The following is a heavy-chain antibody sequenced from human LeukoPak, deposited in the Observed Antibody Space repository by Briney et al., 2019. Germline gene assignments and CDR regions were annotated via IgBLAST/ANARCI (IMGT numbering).Heavy chain of an antibody. CDR1: GFSISSDDC. CDR2: ISNRGSP. CDR3: VREGGFYYTASPNSWFDP. V-gene: IGHV4-38-2*02. Sequence: TSETLSLTCLVSGFSISSDDCWGWIRQPPGKGLEWIGSISNRGSPYYNPSLKSRVTMSVDTPNNHFSLRLSSVTAADTAVYYCVREGGFYYTASPNSWFDPWGQGTLVTVSS. D-gene: IGHD2-15*01. J-gene: IGHJ5*02.